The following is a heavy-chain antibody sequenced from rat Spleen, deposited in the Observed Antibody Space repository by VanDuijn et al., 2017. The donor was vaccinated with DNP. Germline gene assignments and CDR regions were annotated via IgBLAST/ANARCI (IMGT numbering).Heavy chain of an antibody. CDR3: TTEGFSAIYNWFAY. CDR1: GFTFSDYY. Sequence: EVQLVESGGGLVQPGRSLKLSCAASGFTFSDYYMAWVRQAPTKGLEWVAYIRYDGGSTYYGDSVKGRFTISRDNAESTLFLQMDSLRSEDTATYYCTTEGFSAIYNWFAYWGRGTLVTVSS. J-gene: IGHJ3*01. CDR2: IRYDGGST. D-gene: IGHD1-2*01. V-gene: IGHV5-20*01.